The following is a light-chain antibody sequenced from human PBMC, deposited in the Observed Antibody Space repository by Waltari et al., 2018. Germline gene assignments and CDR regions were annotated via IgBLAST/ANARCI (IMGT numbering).Light chain of an antibody. CDR2: VNRDGSH. CDR3: QTGGHGTWV. V-gene: IGLV4-69*01. CDR1: SGHSSHV. Sequence: QLVLTQSPSASASLGASVNPTCTLSSGHSSHVIAWPQQRPEKGPRYLMKVNRDGSHSKGDEIPDRFSGSSSGAERYLTISNLQSEDEADYFCQTGGHGTWVFGGGTTLTVL. J-gene: IGLJ3*02.